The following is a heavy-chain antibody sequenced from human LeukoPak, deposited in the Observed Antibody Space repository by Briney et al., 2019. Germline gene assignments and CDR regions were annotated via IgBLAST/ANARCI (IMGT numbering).Heavy chain of an antibody. CDR2: INYSGKT. Sequence: TLSLTCIVSGGSISSGAYYWSWIRQHPGKGLEWIGYINYSGKTYYNPSLRSRVSISVDTSKNQFSLKVNSMTAADTAVYYCARDGDTSSTHLLDPWGQGILVTVSS. CDR1: GGSISSGAYY. J-gene: IGHJ5*02. D-gene: IGHD5-18*01. CDR3: ARDGDTSSTHLLDP. V-gene: IGHV4-31*03.